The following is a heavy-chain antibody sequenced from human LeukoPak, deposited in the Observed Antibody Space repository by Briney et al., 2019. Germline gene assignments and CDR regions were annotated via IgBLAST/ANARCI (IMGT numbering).Heavy chain of an antibody. V-gene: IGHV1-2*02. Sequence: GASVKVSCKASGYTFTDYYMHWVRQAPGQGLEWVGWINPNSGGTNYAQNFQGRVTMTRVTSVNTAYMELSRLRADDTAMYYCAVLGPAIPDDAFDIWGQGTMVTVSS. J-gene: IGHJ3*02. CDR2: INPNSGGT. CDR1: GYTFTDYY. CDR3: AVLGPAIPDDAFDI. D-gene: IGHD2-21*01.